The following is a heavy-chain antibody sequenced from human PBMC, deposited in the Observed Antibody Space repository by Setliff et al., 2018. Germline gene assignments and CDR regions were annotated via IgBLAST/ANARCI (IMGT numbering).Heavy chain of an antibody. CDR2: IYYSGST. D-gene: IGHD3-3*01. CDR1: GGSISSSSYY. V-gene: IGHV4-39*07. Sequence: SETLSLTCTVSGGSISSSSYYWGWIRQPPGKGLEWIGSIYYSGSTYYNPSLKSRVTISVDTSKNQFSLKLSSVTAADTAVYYCARDTEGRYNFWSGYYEDYYYYGMDVWGKGTTVTV. CDR3: ARDTEGRYNFWSGYYEDYYYYGMDV. J-gene: IGHJ6*04.